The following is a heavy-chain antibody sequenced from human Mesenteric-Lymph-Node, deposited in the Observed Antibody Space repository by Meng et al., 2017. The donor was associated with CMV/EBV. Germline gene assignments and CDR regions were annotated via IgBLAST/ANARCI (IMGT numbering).Heavy chain of an antibody. CDR3: TRDREGSGYLIDY. D-gene: IGHD3-3*01. CDR1: GFTFGEYA. V-gene: IGHV3-49*04. CDR2: IRSKAYGGTT. J-gene: IGHJ4*02. Sequence: GESLKISCTASGFTFGEYAMSWVRQAPGKGLEWVGFIRSKAYGGTTEYAASVKGRFTISRDDSKSIAYLQMNSLKTEDTAVYYCTRDREGSGYLIDYWGQGTLVTVSS.